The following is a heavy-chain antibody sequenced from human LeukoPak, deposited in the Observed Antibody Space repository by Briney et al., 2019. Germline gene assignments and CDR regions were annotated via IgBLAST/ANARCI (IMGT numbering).Heavy chain of an antibody. V-gene: IGHV3-48*03. CDR2: ISSGGSSI. CDR1: GFTFSNYE. D-gene: IGHD3-10*02. J-gene: IGHJ6*04. Sequence: GGSLRLSCAASGFTFSNYEMNWVRQAPGKGLEWISYISSGGSSIYYADSVKGRFTISRDNAKNSLYLQMNSLRAEDTAVYYCAELGITMIGGVWGKGTTVTISS. CDR3: AELGITMIGGV.